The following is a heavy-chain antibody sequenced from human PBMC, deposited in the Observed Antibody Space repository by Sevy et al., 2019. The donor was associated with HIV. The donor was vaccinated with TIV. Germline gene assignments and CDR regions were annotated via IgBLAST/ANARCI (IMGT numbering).Heavy chain of an antibody. CDR2: IHYSGST. J-gene: IGHJ5*02. D-gene: IGHD5-12*01. Sequence: SETLSLTCSVSGGPISSYYWSWIRQPPGQRLEWIGYIHYSGSTDYNTSLNSRLTISVDTSKNKFTLRMTAVTAAYTAGDDGAGAPPVRSGDDSLNCFDPWGQGILVTVSS. CDR3: AGAPPVRSGDDSLNCFDP. V-gene: IGHV4-59*01. CDR1: GGPISSYY.